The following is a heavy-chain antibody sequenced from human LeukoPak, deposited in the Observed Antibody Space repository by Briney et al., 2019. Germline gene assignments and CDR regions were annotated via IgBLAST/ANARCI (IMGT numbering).Heavy chain of an antibody. D-gene: IGHD3-9*01. CDR2: IRSKANSYAT. Sequence: PGGSLKLSCAASGFTFSGSAMHWVRQASGKGLEGVGRIRSKANSYATAYAASVKGRFTISRDDSKNTAYLQMNSLKTEDTAVYYCTRLRILTGYYHGMDVWGQGNPVTVSS. CDR1: GFTFSGSA. CDR3: TRLRILTGYYHGMDV. V-gene: IGHV3-73*01. J-gene: IGHJ6*02.